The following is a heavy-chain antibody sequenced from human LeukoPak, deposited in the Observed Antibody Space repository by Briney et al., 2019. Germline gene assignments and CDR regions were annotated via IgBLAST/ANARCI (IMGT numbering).Heavy chain of an antibody. CDR1: GFTFSSYS. D-gene: IGHD1-26*01. J-gene: IGHJ3*01. V-gene: IGHV3-21*04. CDR3: AKDRGGSSELGDAFDV. CDR2: ITSSSSYI. Sequence: PGGSLRLSCAASGFTFSSYSMNWVRQAPGEGLEWVSSITSSSSYIYHADSVKGRFTVSRDNAKNSLYLQMNSLRVEDTALYYCAKDRGGSSELGDAFDVWGQGTMVRVSS.